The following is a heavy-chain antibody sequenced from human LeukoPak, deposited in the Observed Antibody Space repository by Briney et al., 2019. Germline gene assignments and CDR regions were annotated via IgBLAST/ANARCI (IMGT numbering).Heavy chain of an antibody. CDR2: ISGSGGST. Sequence: GGSLRLSCAASGFTFSSYAMSWVRQAPGKGLEWVSAISGSGGSTYYADSVKGRFTISRDNSKNTLYLQMNSLRAEDTAVYYCRLTEGGYYDSSGYYYPLDYWGQGTLVTVSS. CDR3: RLTEGGYYDSSGYYYPLDY. CDR1: GFTFSSYA. D-gene: IGHD3-22*01. V-gene: IGHV3-23*01. J-gene: IGHJ4*02.